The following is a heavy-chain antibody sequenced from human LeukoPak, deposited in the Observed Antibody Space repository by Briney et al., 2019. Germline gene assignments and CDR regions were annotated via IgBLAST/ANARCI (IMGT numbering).Heavy chain of an antibody. J-gene: IGHJ4*02. CDR1: GFTFSSYA. CDR2: ISGSGGST. Sequence: GGSLGLSCAASGFTFSSYAMNWVRQAPGKGLEWVSGISGSGGSTYYADSVKGRFTISRDNSKNTLYLQMNSLRAEDTAVYYCAKDRVDYGDSWGQGTLVTVSS. V-gene: IGHV3-23*01. CDR3: AKDRVDYGDS. D-gene: IGHD3-10*01.